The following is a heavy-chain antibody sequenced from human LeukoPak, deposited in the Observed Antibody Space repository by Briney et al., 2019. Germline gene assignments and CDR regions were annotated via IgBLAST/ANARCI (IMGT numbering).Heavy chain of an antibody. Sequence: NTGGSLRLSCAASGFTFSDYYMSWIRQAPGKGLEWVSYISSSGSTIYYADSVKGRFTISRDNAKNSLYLQMNSLRAEDTAVYYCARASGLSYTVFSGSGNYYTYYFDYWGQGTLVTVSS. CDR1: GFTFSDYY. CDR3: ARASGLSYTVFSGSGNYYTYYFDY. CDR2: ISSSGSTI. J-gene: IGHJ4*02. D-gene: IGHD3-10*01. V-gene: IGHV3-11*04.